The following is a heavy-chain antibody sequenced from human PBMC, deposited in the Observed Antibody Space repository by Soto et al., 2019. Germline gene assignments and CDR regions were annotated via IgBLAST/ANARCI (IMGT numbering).Heavy chain of an antibody. CDR2: ISAYNGNT. CDR3: ARYCISTSCEFSSSDHYYYYGMDV. V-gene: IGHV1-18*01. CDR1: GYTFTSYG. J-gene: IGHJ6*02. Sequence: GASVKVSCKASGYTFTSYGISWVRQAPGQGLEWMGWISAYNGNTNYAQKLKGRVTMTTDTSTSTAYMELRSLRSDDTAVYYCARYCISTSCEFSSSDHYYYYGMDVWGQGTTVTVSS. D-gene: IGHD2-2*01.